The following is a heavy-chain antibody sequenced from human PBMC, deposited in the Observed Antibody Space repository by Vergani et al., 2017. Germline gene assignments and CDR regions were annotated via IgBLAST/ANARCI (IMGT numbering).Heavy chain of an antibody. Sequence: QVQLQESGPGLVKPSQTLSLTCTVSGGSISSGSYYWSWIRQPAGKGLEWIGRIYTSGSTNYNPSLKSRVTISVDTSKNQFSLKLSSVTAADTAVYYCARDLRERRAYYYYMDVWGKGP. J-gene: IGHJ6*03. CDR3: ARDLRERRAYYYYMDV. D-gene: IGHD1-1*01. CDR1: GGSISSGSYY. V-gene: IGHV4-61*02. CDR2: IYTSGST.